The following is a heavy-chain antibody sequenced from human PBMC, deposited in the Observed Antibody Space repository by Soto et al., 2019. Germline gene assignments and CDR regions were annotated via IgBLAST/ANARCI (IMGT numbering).Heavy chain of an antibody. CDR3: ARELHQRQGRNMDV. V-gene: IGHV4-31*02. CDR2: INHRGSL. D-gene: IGHD1-1*01. J-gene: IGHJ6*02. Sequence: WTWIRHRPGEGLEWFGYINHRGSLYYNPSLESRVSMSVDTSKNQFSLNLSSVTAADTAVYYCARELHQRQGRNMDVWGQGTTVTVSS.